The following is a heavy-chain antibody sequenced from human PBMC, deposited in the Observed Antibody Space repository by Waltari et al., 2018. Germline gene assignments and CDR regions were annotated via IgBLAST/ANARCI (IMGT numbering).Heavy chain of an antibody. D-gene: IGHD2-2*01. CDR3: TKEDCSSARCYGAVDV. V-gene: IGHV3-23*01. J-gene: IGHJ6*02. Sequence: EVQLWESGGGLVQPGGSLRLSCVASGFTFSNFAMSWVRQAPGKGLGWVSSIAGSGGPTFYADSVKGRFAISRDNSKNTLYLQMNSLRADDTAVYYCTKEDCSSARCYGAVDVWGQGTTVTVS. CDR1: GFTFSNFA. CDR2: IAGSGGPT.